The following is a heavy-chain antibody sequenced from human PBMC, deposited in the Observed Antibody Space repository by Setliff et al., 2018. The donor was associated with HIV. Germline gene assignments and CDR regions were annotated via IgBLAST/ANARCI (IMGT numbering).Heavy chain of an antibody. V-gene: IGHV3-21*01. CDR3: AIVVSRGWQVDY. J-gene: IGHJ4*02. D-gene: IGHD6-19*01. Sequence: GGSLRLSCAASRFTFSTYSMNWVRQAPGKGLEWVASISSSSNYKYYADSVKGRFTISRDNTTISLSLQMNSLRAEDTAIYYCAIVVSRGWQVDYWGQGTLVTVSS. CDR2: ISSSSNYK. CDR1: RFTFSTYS.